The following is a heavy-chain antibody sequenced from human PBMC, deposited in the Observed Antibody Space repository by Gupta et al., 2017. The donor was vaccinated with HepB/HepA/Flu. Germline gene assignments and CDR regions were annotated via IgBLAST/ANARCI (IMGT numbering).Heavy chain of an antibody. D-gene: IGHD6-13*01. CDR2: ISGDGGST. J-gene: IGHJ4*02. CDR1: GFTFDDYA. V-gene: IGHV3-43*02. Sequence: EVQLVESGGGVVQPGGSLRLSCAASGFTFDDYAIHWVRQAPGKGLEWVSLISGDGGSTYYADSVKGRFTISRDNSKNSLYLQMNSLRTEDTALYYCAKDNYGHAAGERGGYFDYWGQGTLVTVSS. CDR3: AKDNYGHAAGERGGYFDY.